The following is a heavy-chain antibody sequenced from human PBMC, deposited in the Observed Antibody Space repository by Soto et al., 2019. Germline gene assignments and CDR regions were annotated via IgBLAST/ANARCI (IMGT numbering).Heavy chain of an antibody. CDR1: GDSISSGNKY. J-gene: IGHJ6*02. CDR2: IFSSGTT. CDR3: ARVPSPFDYYYAMDV. Sequence: QVQLRESGPGLVMPSQTLSLTCTVSGDSISSGNKYWNWIRQPPGKGLEWIGYIFSSGTTYYNPSLKSRLTMSLDASQNQFSLKLNSLTDADTAVYFCARVPSPFDYYYAMDVWGQGTTVTVSS. D-gene: IGHD3-16*01. V-gene: IGHV4-30-4*01.